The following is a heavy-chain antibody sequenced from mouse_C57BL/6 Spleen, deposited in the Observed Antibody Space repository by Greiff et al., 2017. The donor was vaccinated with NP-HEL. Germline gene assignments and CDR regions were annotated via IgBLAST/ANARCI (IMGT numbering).Heavy chain of an antibody. D-gene: IGHD2-5*01. CDR3: ARTDSKGAMDY. J-gene: IGHJ4*01. V-gene: IGHV1-69*01. CDR1: GYTFTSYW. CDR2: IDPSDSYT. Sequence: QVQLQQPGAELVMPGASVKLSCKASGYTFTSYWMHWVKQRPGQGLEWIGEIDPSDSYTNYNQKFKGKSTLTVDKSSSTAYMQLSSLTSEDSAVYYCARTDSKGAMDYWGQGTSVTVSS.